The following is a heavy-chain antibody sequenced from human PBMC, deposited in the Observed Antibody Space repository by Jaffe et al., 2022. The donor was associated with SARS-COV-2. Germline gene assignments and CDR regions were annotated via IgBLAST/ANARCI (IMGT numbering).Heavy chain of an antibody. CDR3: ARDESD. CDR1: GNTFTSYK. J-gene: IGHJ4*02. CDR2: INAGNGDT. Sequence: QVQLVQSGAEVKKPGASVKVSCKASGNTFTSYKIHWVRQAPGQGLEWMGWINAGNGDTKYSQKFQGRVTFTGDASAGSAYMELSSLGSEDTAVYYCARDESDWGQGTLVTVSS. V-gene: IGHV1-3*01.